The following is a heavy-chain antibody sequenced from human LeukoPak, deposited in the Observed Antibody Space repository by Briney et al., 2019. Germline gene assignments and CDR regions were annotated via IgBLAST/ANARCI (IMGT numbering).Heavy chain of an antibody. J-gene: IGHJ6*02. D-gene: IGHD6-13*01. CDR3: ARGAAAAGVYYYYGMDV. V-gene: IGHV1-18*01. Sequence: ASVKVSCKASGYTFTSYGISWVRQAPGQGLEWMGWISAYNGNTNYAQKLQGRVTMTTDTSTSTAYMELRSLRSDDTAVYYCARGAAAAGVYYYYGMDVWGQGTTVTVSS. CDR1: GYTFTSYG. CDR2: ISAYNGNT.